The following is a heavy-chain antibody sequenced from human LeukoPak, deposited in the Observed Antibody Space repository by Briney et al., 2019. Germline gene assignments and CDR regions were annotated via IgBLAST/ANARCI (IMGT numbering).Heavy chain of an antibody. CDR1: GDSISSYC. V-gene: IGHV4-59*01. Sequence: PSETLSLTCTVSGDSISSYCWSWIRQPPGKGLEWIGYIYYSGSTNSNPSLKSRVTISVDTSKNQFSLRLSSVTAADTAVYYCARRDSSITKGAFDIWGQGTMVTVSS. CDR2: IYYSGST. J-gene: IGHJ3*02. D-gene: IGHD3-22*01. CDR3: ARRDSSITKGAFDI.